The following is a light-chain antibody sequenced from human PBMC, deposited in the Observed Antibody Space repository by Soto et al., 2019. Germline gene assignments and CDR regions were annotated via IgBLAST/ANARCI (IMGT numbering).Light chain of an antibody. Sequence: QLVLTQPPSASGTPGQRVTISCSGSNSNIGSNTVAWYQLLPGTAPKFLLYNNDQRPSGVPDRFSGSKSGTSASLAITGLQSEDEADYFCATWDDSLNVAVFGGGTKLTVL. CDR1: NSNIGSNT. CDR2: NND. CDR3: ATWDDSLNVAV. J-gene: IGLJ3*02. V-gene: IGLV1-44*01.